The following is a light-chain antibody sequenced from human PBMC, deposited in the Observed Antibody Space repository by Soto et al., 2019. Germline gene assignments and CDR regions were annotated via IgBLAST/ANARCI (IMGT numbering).Light chain of an antibody. J-gene: IGLJ1*01. CDR2: EAY. Sequence: SALTQPASVSGSPGQSITISCTGTSSDVGGHNLVSWYQQHPDKAPKVIIYEAYRRPSGVSTRFSGYKSGNTASLTISGLQAEDDAIYYCCSYAGDSFTYVFXTGTKLTVL. CDR1: SSDVGGHNL. V-gene: IGLV2-23*01. CDR3: CSYAGDSFTYV.